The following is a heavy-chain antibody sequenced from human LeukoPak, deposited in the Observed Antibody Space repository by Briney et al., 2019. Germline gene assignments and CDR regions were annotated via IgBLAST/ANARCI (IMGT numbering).Heavy chain of an antibody. Sequence: GGSLRLSCAASGFTFSDYYMSWTRQAPGKGLEWVSYISSSGSTIYYADSVKGRFTISRDNAKNSLYLQMNSLRAEDTAVYYCAGIAQGIQLGPFDPWGQGTLVTVSS. V-gene: IGHV3-11*01. CDR2: ISSSGSTI. CDR3: AGIAQGIQLGPFDP. D-gene: IGHD5-18*01. J-gene: IGHJ5*02. CDR1: GFTFSDYY.